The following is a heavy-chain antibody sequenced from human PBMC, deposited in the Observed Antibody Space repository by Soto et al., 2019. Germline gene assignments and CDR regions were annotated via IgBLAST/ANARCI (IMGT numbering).Heavy chain of an antibody. CDR3: ARGEWFLRGYGMAV. D-gene: IGHD3-3*01. V-gene: IGHV4-59*01. CDR2: IYYGGST. Sequence: QVQLQESGPGLVKPSETLSLTCTVSGGSISTDYWSWIRQPPGKRLEYIGFIYYGGSTNYNPSLESRGTISPDTSKNQCSLRLSSVTAADTAVYYCARGEWFLRGYGMAVWGRGTTVTVS. CDR1: GGSISTDY. J-gene: IGHJ6*02.